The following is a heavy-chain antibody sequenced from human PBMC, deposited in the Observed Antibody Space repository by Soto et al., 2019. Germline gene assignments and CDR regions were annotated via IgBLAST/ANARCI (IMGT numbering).Heavy chain of an antibody. CDR1: GYIFSNYG. CDR3: AKWGLSGHGMDV. Sequence: QVQLVEFGGGVVQPGRSLRLSCAASGYIFSNYGMHWVRQAPGKGLEGVAVTSYDGSKKYYADSVKGRFTISKDNSKNTVYLQMNSLRIEDTAVYYCAKWGLSGHGMDVWGQGTTVTVSS. D-gene: IGHD7-27*01. CDR2: TSYDGSKK. V-gene: IGHV3-30*18. J-gene: IGHJ6*02.